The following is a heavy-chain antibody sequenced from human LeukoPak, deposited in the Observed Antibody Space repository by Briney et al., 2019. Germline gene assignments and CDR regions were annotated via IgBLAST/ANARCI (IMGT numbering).Heavy chain of an antibody. CDR2: ISAYNGNT. CDR3: ARDDGGAVAGTDY. V-gene: IGHV1-18*01. J-gene: IGHJ4*02. Sequence: GASVKVSCKASGYTFTNYGITWVRQAPGQGLEWMGWISAYNGNTNFAQNLQGRVTMTTDTSTTTAYMELRSLRSDDTAVYYCARDDGGAVAGTDYWGQGTLVTVSS. D-gene: IGHD6-19*01. CDR1: GYTFTNYG.